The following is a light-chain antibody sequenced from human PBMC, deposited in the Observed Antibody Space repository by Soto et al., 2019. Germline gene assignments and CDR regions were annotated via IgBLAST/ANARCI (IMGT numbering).Light chain of an antibody. Sequence: DIQMTPSPSTLSAFVVDRVTITCRASQTIDSWLAWYQQRPGKPPNLLIYKASTLASGVPSRFSGSGSGTEFTLTINSLQPDDFATYYCQQYHIYSGTCGQGNKGDIK. CDR3: QQYHIYSGT. J-gene: IGKJ1*01. CDR2: KAS. V-gene: IGKV1-5*03. CDR1: QTIDSW.